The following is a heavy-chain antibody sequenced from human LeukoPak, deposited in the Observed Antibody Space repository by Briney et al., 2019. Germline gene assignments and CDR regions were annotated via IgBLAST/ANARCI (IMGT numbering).Heavy chain of an antibody. Sequence: ASAKVSCKASGYTFTSYGISWVRQAPGQGLEWMGWISAYNGNTNYAQKLQGRVTMTTDTSTSTAYMELRSLRSEDTAVYYCARGQSSSPVGYFQHWGQGTLVTVSS. J-gene: IGHJ1*01. CDR3: ARGQSSSPVGYFQH. CDR1: GYTFTSYG. CDR2: ISAYNGNT. V-gene: IGHV1-18*01. D-gene: IGHD6-13*01.